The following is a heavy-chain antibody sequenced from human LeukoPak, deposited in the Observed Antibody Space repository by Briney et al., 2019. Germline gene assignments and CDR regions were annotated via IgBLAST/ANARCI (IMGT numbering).Heavy chain of an antibody. J-gene: IGHJ4*02. CDR1: GGSISSYY. CDR3: ARGGYYGSGSYYPIDY. D-gene: IGHD3-10*01. V-gene: IGHV4-59*01. Sequence: SETLSLTCTVSGGSISSYYWSWIRQPPGKGLEWIGYIYYSGSTNYNPSLKSRVTISVDTSKNQFSLKLSSVTAADTAVYYCARGGYYGSGSYYPIDYWGQGTLVTVSS. CDR2: IYYSGST.